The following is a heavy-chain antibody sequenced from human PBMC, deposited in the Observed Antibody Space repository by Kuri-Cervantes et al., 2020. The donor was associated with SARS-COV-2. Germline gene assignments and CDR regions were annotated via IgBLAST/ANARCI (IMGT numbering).Heavy chain of an antibody. V-gene: IGHV3-15*01. J-gene: IGHJ6*03. CDR2: IKSKTDGGTT. CDR3: TTLASGIVVVPAAITYYYYMDV. Sequence: GESLKISCAASGFTFSNAWMSWVRQAPGKGLEWVGRIKSKTDGGTTDYAAPVKGRFTISRGDSKNTLYLQMNSLKTEDTAVYYCTTLASGIVVVPAAITYYYYMDVWGKGTTVTVSS. D-gene: IGHD2-2*02. CDR1: GFTFSNAW.